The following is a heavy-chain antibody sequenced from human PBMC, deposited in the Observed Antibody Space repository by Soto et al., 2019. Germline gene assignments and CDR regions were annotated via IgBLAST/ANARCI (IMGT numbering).Heavy chain of an antibody. CDR2: FDPEDGET. CDR3: ATWIWFGELFGNYFDY. V-gene: IGHV1-24*01. Sequence: ASVKVSCKVSGYTLTELSMHWVRQAPGKGLEWMGGFDPEDGETIFAQKFQGRVTMTEDTSTDTAYMELSSLRSEDTAVYYCATWIWFGELFGNYFDYWGQGTLVTVSS. CDR1: GYTLTELS. D-gene: IGHD3-10*01. J-gene: IGHJ4*02.